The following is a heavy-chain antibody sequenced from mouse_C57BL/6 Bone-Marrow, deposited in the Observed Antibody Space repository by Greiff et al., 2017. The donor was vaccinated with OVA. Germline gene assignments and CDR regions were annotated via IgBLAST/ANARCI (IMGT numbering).Heavy chain of an antibody. CDR2: YPGSGNTY. J-gene: IGHJ2*01. V-gene: IGHV1-83*01. Sequence: VQLQQSGPELVKPGASVKMSCKASGYTFTDYYMHWVKQKPGKGLEWIGEIYPGSGNTYYNEKFKGKATLTADTSSSTAYMQRSSLTSEDSAVYFCARVTTVVDYWGQGTTLTVSS. D-gene: IGHD1-1*01. CDR1: YTFTDYYM. CDR3: RVTTVVDY.